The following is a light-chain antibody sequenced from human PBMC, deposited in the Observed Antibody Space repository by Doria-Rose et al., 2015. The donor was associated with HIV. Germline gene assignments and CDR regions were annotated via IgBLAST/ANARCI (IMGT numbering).Light chain of an antibody. J-gene: IGKJ1*01. CDR2: DGS. V-gene: IGKV3-20*01. CDR1: QSFSSTY. Sequence: EIVLTQSPGTLSLSPGERATLSCRASQSFSSTYLAWYQQQPGQAPSLLIYDGSTSATGIPDRCSASGSGTDFTLTINRLEPEDVALYYCHQYGTSWTFGQGTKVEI. CDR3: HQYGTSWT.